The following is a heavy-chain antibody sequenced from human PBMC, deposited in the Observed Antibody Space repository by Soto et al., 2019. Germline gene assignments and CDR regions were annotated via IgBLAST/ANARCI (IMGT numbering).Heavy chain of an antibody. CDR1: GGSFTSNNW. D-gene: IGHD1-7*01. CDR3: ASRDPGTSVDY. V-gene: IGHV4-4*02. CDR2: IYRTGST. J-gene: IGHJ4*02. Sequence: SETLSLTCGVSGGSFTSNNWWTWVRQPPGQGLEWIGEIYRTGSTNYNPSLKSRVTISLDKSENQFSLKVTSLTAADTAVYYCASRDPGTSVDYWGQGTLVTVSS.